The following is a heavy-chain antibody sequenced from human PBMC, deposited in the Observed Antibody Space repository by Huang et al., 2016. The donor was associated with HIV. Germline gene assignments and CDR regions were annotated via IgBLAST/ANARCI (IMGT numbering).Heavy chain of an antibody. J-gene: IGHJ6*03. V-gene: IGHV4-39*01. CDR3: ARHREGPVAYYSGWGSHLNYMDV. Sequence: QLLLQESGPGLVKPSEALALTCAVSGGSIRSSDYHWGWIRQPPGQGLEWSGSIYCKGGTQFRPSRKSRVTIAVDTSKNLFFLNLTSMTAADTAVYYCARHREGPVAYYSGWGSHLNYMDVWGRGRTVVVSS. D-gene: IGHD3-10*01. CDR2: IYCKGGT. CDR1: GGSIRSSDYH.